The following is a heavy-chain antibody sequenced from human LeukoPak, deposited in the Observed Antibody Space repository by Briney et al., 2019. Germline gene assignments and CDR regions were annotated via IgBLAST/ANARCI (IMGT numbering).Heavy chain of an antibody. V-gene: IGHV4-34*01. CDR2: INHSGST. CDR1: GGSFSGYY. Sequence: PSETLSLTCAVYGGSFSGYYWSWIRQPPGKGLEWIGEINHSGSTNYNPSLKSRVTISVDTSKNQFSLKLSSVTAADTAMYYCARQIAAPGNYYYYMDVWGKGTTVTVSS. D-gene: IGHD6-13*01. CDR3: ARQIAAPGNYYYYMDV. J-gene: IGHJ6*03.